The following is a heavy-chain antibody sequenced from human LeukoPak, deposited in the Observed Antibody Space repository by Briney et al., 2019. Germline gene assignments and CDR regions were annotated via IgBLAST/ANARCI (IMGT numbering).Heavy chain of an antibody. D-gene: IGHD4-17*01. Sequence: SQTLSLTCTVSGGSVSSGGYYWSWIRQHPGQGLEWIGYIYYSGSTYYNPSLQSRVTISVDTSKNQFSLKLSSVAAADTAVYYCARSAQTVTTFPLDYWGQGTLVTVSS. J-gene: IGHJ4*02. V-gene: IGHV4-31*03. CDR2: IYYSGST. CDR3: ARSAQTVTTFPLDY. CDR1: GGSVSSGGYY.